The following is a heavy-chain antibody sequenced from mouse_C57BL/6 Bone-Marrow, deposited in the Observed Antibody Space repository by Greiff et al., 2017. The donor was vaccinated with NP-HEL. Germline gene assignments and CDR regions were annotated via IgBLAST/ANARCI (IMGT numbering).Heavy chain of an antibody. CDR3: AIYGSGYRYYFDY. Sequence: QVQLQQPGAELVRPGTSVKLSCKASGYTFTSYWMHWVKQRPGQGLEWIGAIDPSDSYTNYNQKFKGKATLAVDTSSSTAYMQLSSLTSEDSAVYYCAIYGSGYRYYFDYWGQGTTLTVSS. CDR2: IDPSDSYT. D-gene: IGHD1-1*01. J-gene: IGHJ2*01. V-gene: IGHV1-59*01. CDR1: GYTFTSYW.